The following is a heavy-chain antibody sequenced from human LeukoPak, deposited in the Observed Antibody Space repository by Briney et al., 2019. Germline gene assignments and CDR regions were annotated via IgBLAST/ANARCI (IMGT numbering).Heavy chain of an antibody. Sequence: PGRSLRLSCTASGFTFSTYGMHSLRQAPGKGLEWVAVIWYDGSNKYYADSVKGRFTISRDNSKNTLYLQMNSLRAEDTAVYYCARAVGPFDYWGQGTLVTVSS. CDR3: ARAVGPFDY. CDR2: IWYDGSNK. CDR1: GFTFSTYG. J-gene: IGHJ4*02. V-gene: IGHV3-33*01.